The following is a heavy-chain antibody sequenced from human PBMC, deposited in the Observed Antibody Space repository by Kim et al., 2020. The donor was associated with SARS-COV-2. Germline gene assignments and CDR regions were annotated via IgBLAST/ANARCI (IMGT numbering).Heavy chain of an antibody. CDR3: ARVVPWNYYDSDPDY. V-gene: IGHV3-21*01. D-gene: IGHD3-22*01. CDR2: ISSSSSYI. J-gene: IGHJ4*02. Sequence: GGSLRLSCSASGFTFSSYSMNWVRQAPGKGLEWVSSISSSSSYIYYADSVKGRFTISRDNAKNSLYLQMNSLRAEYTAVYYCARVVPWNYYDSDPDYWGQGTLVTVSS. CDR1: GFTFSSYS.